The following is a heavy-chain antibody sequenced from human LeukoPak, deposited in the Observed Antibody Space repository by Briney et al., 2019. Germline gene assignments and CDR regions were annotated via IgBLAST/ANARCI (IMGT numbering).Heavy chain of an antibody. V-gene: IGHV4-39*01. CDR3: ARGVGTPGYSSGWISP. CDR1: GGSISSSSYY. CDR2: IYYSGST. J-gene: IGHJ4*02. D-gene: IGHD6-19*01. Sequence: SXTLSLTCTVSGGSISSSSYYWGWIRQPPGKGLEWIGSIYYSGSTYYNPSLKSRVTISVDTSKNQFSLKLSSVTAADTAVYYCARGVGTPGYSSGWISPWGQGTLVTVSS.